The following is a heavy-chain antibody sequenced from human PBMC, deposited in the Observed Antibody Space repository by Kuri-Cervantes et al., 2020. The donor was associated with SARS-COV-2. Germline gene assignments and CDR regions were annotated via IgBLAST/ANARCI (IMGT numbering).Heavy chain of an antibody. CDR2: IKQDGSEK. Sequence: GESLKISCAASGFTFSSYAMSWVRQAPGKGLEWVANIKQDGSEKYYVDSVKGRFTISRDNAKNSLYLQMNSLRAEGTAVYYCARALLCSSTSCYTDAFDIWGQGTMVTVSS. D-gene: IGHD2-2*02. V-gene: IGHV3-7*01. J-gene: IGHJ3*02. CDR1: GFTFSSYA. CDR3: ARALLCSSTSCYTDAFDI.